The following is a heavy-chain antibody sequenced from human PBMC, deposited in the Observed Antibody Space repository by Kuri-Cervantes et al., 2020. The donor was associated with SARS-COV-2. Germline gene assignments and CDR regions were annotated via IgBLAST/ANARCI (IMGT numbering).Heavy chain of an antibody. V-gene: IGHV3-30-3*01. D-gene: IGHD3-22*01. CDR3: ARALYYYDSRGPIDY. CDR2: TSYDGTSK. CDR1: GFTFNNYA. Sequence: GESLKISCAASGFTFNNYAMHWVRQTPGEGLEWVAITSYDGTSKYYADSVKGRFTISRDNSKNTLYLQMNSLRAEDTAVYYCARALYYYDSRGPIDYWGQGTLVTVSS. J-gene: IGHJ4*02.